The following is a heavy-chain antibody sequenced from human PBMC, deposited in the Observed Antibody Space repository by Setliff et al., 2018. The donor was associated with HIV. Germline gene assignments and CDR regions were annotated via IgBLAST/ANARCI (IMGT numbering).Heavy chain of an antibody. V-gene: IGHV4-39*02. CDR3: ARDGGSSGWYFVLGYSDY. CDR1: GGSTDSGSYY. D-gene: IGHD6-19*01. CDR2: MYYAGST. Sequence: SETLSLTCTVSGGSTDSGSYYWAWIRQPPGKGLEWIGSMYYAGSTYYNPSPKSRVTISIDTSKNQFSLKLNSVTAADTAMYYCARDGGSSGWYFVLGYSDYWGPGTLVTVSS. J-gene: IGHJ4*02.